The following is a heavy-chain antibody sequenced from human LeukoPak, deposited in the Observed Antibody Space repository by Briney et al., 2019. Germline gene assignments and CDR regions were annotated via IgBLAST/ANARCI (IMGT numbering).Heavy chain of an antibody. J-gene: IGHJ6*02. CDR3: ARLYGDYGDV. CDR1: GFTFSSYW. CDR2: INSDGSST. Sequence: GGSLRLSCAASGFTFSSYWMHWVRQAPGEGLVWVSRINSDGSSTSYADSVKGRFTISRDNAKNTLYLQMNSLRAEDTAVYYCARLYGDYGDVWGQGTTVTVSS. D-gene: IGHD4-17*01. V-gene: IGHV3-74*01.